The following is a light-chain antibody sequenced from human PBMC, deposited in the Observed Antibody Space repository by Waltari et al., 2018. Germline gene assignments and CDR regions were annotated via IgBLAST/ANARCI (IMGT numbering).Light chain of an antibody. J-gene: IGKJ2*01. Sequence: DIQVTQSPSTLSASVGDRVTITCRASQSISTWMAWYQQKPGKAPKLLIYKASGLEGGVPSRFSGSGSGTDFTLTISRLQPEDVAIYYCQQYYSSPYTFGQGTRLEIK. CDR1: QSISTW. V-gene: IGKV1-5*03. CDR3: QQYYSSPYT. CDR2: KAS.